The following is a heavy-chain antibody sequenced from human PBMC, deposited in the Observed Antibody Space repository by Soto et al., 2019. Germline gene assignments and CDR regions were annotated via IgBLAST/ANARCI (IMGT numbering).Heavy chain of an antibody. CDR3: VKEGSSGWPYYYGLDV. D-gene: IGHD6-19*01. J-gene: IGHJ6*02. CDR2: ISYDGSNK. CDR1: GFTFSSYG. Sequence: GGSLRLSCAASGFTFSSYGMHWVRQAPGKGLEWVAVISYDGSNKYYADSVKGRFTISRDNSKNTLYLQMSSLRAEDTAVYYCVKEGSSGWPYYYGLDVWGQGTTVTVSS. V-gene: IGHV3-30*18.